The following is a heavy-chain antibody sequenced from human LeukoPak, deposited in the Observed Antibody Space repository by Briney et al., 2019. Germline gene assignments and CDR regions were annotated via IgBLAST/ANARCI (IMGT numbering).Heavy chain of an antibody. D-gene: IGHD5-18*01. Sequence: SETLSLTCTVSGGSINGYYWCWMRQPPGKGLERIGNFYSSGSANYNPSLKSRVTISVETSKNQFSLKLSSVTAADTAVYYCARVFGYTYGHADYWGQGTLVTVSS. CDR2: FYSSGSA. CDR1: GGSINGYY. CDR3: ARVFGYTYGHADY. V-gene: IGHV4-59*01. J-gene: IGHJ4*02.